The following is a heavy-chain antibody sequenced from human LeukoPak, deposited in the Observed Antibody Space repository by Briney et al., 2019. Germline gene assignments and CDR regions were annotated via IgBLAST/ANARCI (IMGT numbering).Heavy chain of an antibody. CDR1: GFTFSSYS. V-gene: IGHV3-21*01. J-gene: IGHJ4*02. CDR2: ISGSSSYI. Sequence: GGSLRLSCAVSGFTFSSYSMNWVRQAPGKGLGWVSSISGSSSYIYYADSVKGRFTISRHNAKNSLYLQMNSLRVEDTAVYYCAKVAKYYYGPETYYFFEQWGQGTPVTAAS. D-gene: IGHD3-10*01. CDR3: AKVAKYYYGPETYYFFEQ.